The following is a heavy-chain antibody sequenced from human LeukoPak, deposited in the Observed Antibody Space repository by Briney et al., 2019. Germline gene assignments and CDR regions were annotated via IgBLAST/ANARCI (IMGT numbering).Heavy chain of an antibody. J-gene: IGHJ5*02. Sequence: SETLSLTCTVSGGSISSYYRSWIRQPPGKGLEWIGYIYYSGSTNYNPSLKSRVTLSVDTSKNQFSLKLSSVTAADTAVYYCARDRGSYYDFWSGSGFDPWGQGTLVTVSS. CDR2: IYYSGST. CDR1: GGSISSYY. CDR3: ARDRGSYYDFWSGSGFDP. V-gene: IGHV4-59*01. D-gene: IGHD3-3*01.